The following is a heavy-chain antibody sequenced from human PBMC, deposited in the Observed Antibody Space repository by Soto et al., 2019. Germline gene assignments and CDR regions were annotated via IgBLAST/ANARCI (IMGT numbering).Heavy chain of an antibody. V-gene: IGHV3-23*01. CDR3: ARVLSKNYYYPFDF. CDR1: GFTFSDYA. D-gene: IGHD3-10*01. Sequence: GGSLRLSCTASGFTFSDYAMAWVRQAPGKGLEWVSTISGGSSVTYYGDSVKGRFTISRDNAKKTLFLQLNRLSAEDTATYYCARVLSKNYYYPFDFWGQGTQVTVSS. CDR2: ISGGSSVT. J-gene: IGHJ4*02.